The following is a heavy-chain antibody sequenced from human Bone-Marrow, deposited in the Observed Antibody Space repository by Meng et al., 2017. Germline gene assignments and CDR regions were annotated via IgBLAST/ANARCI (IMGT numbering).Heavy chain of an antibody. CDR3: GRDQGRELINH. D-gene: IGHD1-7*01. Sequence: QVQLQESGPGLVKPSGTLSLTCTVSGDSISMDIWWSWVRQPPGKGLEWIGEGDHRGDTNYNPSLKSRVDISVDKSKNQFYLSLFSVTAADTAVYYCGRDQGRELINHWGQGTLVTVSS. CDR2: GDHRGDT. J-gene: IGHJ4*02. CDR1: GDSISMDIW. V-gene: IGHV4-4*02.